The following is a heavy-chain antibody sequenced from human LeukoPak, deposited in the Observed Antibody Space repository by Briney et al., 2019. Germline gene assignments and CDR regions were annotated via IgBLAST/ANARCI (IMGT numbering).Heavy chain of an antibody. V-gene: IGHV3-7*03. CDR2: IKQGGSEK. CDR1: GFSFSNYA. D-gene: IGHD2-15*01. Sequence: QAGGFLRLSCSASGFSFSNYAMYWVRQAPGKGLEWVANIKQGGSEKYYVDSVKGRFTISRDNAKNSLYLQMNSLRAEDTAVYYCARDFGLRCSGGTCYSVYYYGMDVWGKGTTVTVSS. J-gene: IGHJ6*04. CDR3: ARDFGLRCSGGTCYSVYYYGMDV.